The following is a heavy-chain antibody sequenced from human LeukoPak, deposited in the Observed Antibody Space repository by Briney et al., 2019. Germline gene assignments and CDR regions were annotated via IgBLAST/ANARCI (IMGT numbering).Heavy chain of an antibody. Sequence: PGGSLRLSCAASGFTFSSYGMHWVRQAPGKGLEWVAVISYDGSNKYYADSVKGRFTISRDNSKNTLYLQMNSLRAEDTAVYYCAKEGPRGVATITPSYFDYWGQGTLVTVSS. D-gene: IGHD5-12*01. V-gene: IGHV3-30*18. CDR1: GFTFSSYG. CDR3: AKEGPRGVATITPSYFDY. J-gene: IGHJ4*02. CDR2: ISYDGSNK.